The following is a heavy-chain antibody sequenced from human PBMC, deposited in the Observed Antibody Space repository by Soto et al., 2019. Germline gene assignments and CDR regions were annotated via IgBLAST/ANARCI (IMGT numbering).Heavy chain of an antibody. V-gene: IGHV3-23*01. CDR3: AKGGRGAVAGHVDY. CDR2: ISGSGGST. D-gene: IGHD6-19*01. Sequence: GGSLRLSCAASGFTFSSYAMSWVRQAPGKGLEWVSAISGSGGSTYYADSVKGRFTISRDNSKNTLYLQMNSLRAEDTAVYYCAKGGRGAVAGHVDYWGQGTLVTVSS. J-gene: IGHJ4*02. CDR1: GFTFSSYA.